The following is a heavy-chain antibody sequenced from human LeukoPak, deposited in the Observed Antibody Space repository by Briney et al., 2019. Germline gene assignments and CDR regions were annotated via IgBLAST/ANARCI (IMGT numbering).Heavy chain of an antibody. V-gene: IGHV3-23*01. Sequence: PGGSLRLSCAASGFTFSSYAMSWVRQAPGKGLEWVSAISGSGGSTYYADSVKGRFTISRDNSKNTLYLQMNSLRAEDTAVFYCAKLYYDSSGIGFDYWGQGTLVTVSS. D-gene: IGHD3-22*01. CDR3: AKLYYDSSGIGFDY. J-gene: IGHJ4*02. CDR1: GFTFSSYA. CDR2: ISGSGGST.